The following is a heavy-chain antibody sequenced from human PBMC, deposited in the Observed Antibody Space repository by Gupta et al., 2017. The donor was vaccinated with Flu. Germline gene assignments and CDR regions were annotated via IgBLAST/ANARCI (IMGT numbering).Heavy chain of an antibody. J-gene: IGHJ4*02. D-gene: IGHD2-15*01. Sequence: QVKLQESGPGLVKPSETLSLTCTVSNGSITSGSYYWSWIRQPAGKGLEWLGRIYSSGSINYNPSLKNRVTISVDTSKNQFYLQLTTVTAAETAVYFCEGGPNSGDNPGWVFAWGPGTMGTVSS. CDR2: IYSSGSI. CDR1: NGSITSGSYY. CDR3: EGGPNSGDNPGWVFA. V-gene: IGHV4-61*02.